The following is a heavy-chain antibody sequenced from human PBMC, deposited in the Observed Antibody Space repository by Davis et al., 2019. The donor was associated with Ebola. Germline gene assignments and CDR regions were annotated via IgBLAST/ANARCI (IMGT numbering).Heavy chain of an antibody. CDR3: ARGPSVATAHYFDY. D-gene: IGHD2-21*02. CDR1: GYTFTNYG. CDR2: MNPHNGNT. V-gene: IGHV1-18*04. Sequence: ASVKVSCKASGYTFTNYGITWVRQAPGQGLEWMGWMNPHNGNTNYAQNVQGRVIMTSDTATTTAYMEVGSLRSDDTAVYYCARGPSVATAHYFDYWGQGTLVTVSS. J-gene: IGHJ4*02.